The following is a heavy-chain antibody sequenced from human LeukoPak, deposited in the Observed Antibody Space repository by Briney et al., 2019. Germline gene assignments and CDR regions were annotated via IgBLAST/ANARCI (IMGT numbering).Heavy chain of an antibody. V-gene: IGHV4-4*07. CDR3: AIDDLVYSFHHVMDV. CDR2: IYTSESI. CDR1: GDSISGYY. D-gene: IGHD2-15*01. Sequence: SETLSLTCTDPGDSISGYYWSWIRQPAGKGLEWIGRIYTSESINYNPTLKSRITMSVDTSKNQISLRLSSVTAADTAVYFCAIDDLVYSFHHVMDVWGRGITVTVSS. J-gene: IGHJ6*02.